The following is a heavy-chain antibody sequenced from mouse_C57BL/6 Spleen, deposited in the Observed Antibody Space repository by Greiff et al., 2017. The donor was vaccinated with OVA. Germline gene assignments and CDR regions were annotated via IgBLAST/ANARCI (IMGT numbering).Heavy chain of an antibody. D-gene: IGHD6-2*01. V-gene: IGHV5-16*01. CDR1: GFTFSDYY. J-gene: IGHJ1*03. CDR3: ARGGLSYWYFDV. Sequence: EVQRVESEGGLVQPGSSMKLSCTASGFTFSDYYMAWVRQVPEKGLEWVANINYDGSSTYYLDSLKSRFIISRDNAKNILYLQMSSLKSEDTATYYCARGGLSYWYFDVWGTGTTVTVSS. CDR2: INYDGSST.